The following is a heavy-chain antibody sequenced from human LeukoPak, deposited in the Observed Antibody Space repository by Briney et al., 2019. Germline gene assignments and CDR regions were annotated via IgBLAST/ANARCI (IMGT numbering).Heavy chain of an antibody. CDR2: INPNSGGT. J-gene: IGHJ5*02. CDR1: GYTFTCYY. Sequence: ASVKVSCKASGYTFTCYYMHWVRQAPGQGLEWMGWINPNSGGTNHAQKFQGRVTMTRDTSISTAYMELSRPRSDDTAVYYCARAVGRNWFDPWGQGTLVTVSS. V-gene: IGHV1-2*02. D-gene: IGHD6-19*01. CDR3: ARAVGRNWFDP.